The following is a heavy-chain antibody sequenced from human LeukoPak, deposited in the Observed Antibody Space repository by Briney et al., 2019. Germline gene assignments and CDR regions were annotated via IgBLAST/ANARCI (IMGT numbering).Heavy chain of an antibody. D-gene: IGHD3-3*01. CDR3: ARGSSSRIFGVVTHFDY. J-gene: IGHJ4*02. V-gene: IGHV4-34*01. Sequence: SETLSLTCAVYGGSLSGYYWSWIRQPPGKGLEWIGEINHSGSTNYNPSLKSRVTISVDTSKNQFSLKLSSVTAADTAVYYCARGSSSRIFGVVTHFDYWGQGTLVTVSS. CDR1: GGSLSGYY. CDR2: INHSGST.